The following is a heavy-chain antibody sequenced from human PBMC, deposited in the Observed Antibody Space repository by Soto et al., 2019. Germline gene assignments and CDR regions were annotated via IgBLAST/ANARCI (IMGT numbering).Heavy chain of an antibody. CDR3: ARDIHGELGAKGVQGY. J-gene: IGHJ4*02. Sequence: EVQLVESGGGLVKPGGSLRLSCAASGFTFSSYSMNWVRQAPGKGLAWVSSISSSSSYIDYADSVKGRFTISRDNAQNSLYLQLNSLRAEDTAVYYCARDIHGELGAKGVQGYWGQGTLVTVSS. CDR2: ISSSSSYI. CDR1: GFTFSSYS. D-gene: IGHD1-26*01. V-gene: IGHV3-21*01.